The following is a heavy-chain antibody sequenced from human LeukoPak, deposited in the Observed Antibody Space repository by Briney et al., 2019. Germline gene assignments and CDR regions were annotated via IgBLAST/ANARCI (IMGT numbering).Heavy chain of an antibody. Sequence: PGGSLRLSCAASGFSFSSYEMNWVRQAPGKGLEWVSYISDGGRTVYYADSVKGRFTISRDNAKNSLYLQMNGLRAEDTAVYYCAKQWRGTGDAFDIWGQGTVVTLSS. J-gene: IGHJ3*02. CDR1: GFSFSSYE. V-gene: IGHV3-48*03. D-gene: IGHD3/OR15-3a*01. CDR2: ISDGGRTV. CDR3: AKQWRGTGDAFDI.